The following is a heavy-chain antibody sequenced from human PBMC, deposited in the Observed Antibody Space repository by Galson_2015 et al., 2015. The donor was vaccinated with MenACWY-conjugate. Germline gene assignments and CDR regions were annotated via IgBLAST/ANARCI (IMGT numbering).Heavy chain of an antibody. D-gene: IGHD3-10*01. CDR2: ISSSSSYI. V-gene: IGHV3-21*01. J-gene: IGHJ3*02. CDR1: GFTFSSYR. Sequence: SLRLSCAASGFTFSSYRMNWVRQAPGKGLEWVSSISSSSSYIYYADSVKGRFTISRDNAKNSLYLQMNSLRAEDTAVYYCARVLWFGEGAFDIWGQGTMVTVSS. CDR3: ARVLWFGEGAFDI.